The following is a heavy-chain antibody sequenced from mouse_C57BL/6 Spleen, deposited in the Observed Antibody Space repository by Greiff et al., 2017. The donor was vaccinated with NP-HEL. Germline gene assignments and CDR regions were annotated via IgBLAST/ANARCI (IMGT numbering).Heavy chain of an antibody. Sequence: EVKLQQSGPELVKPGASVKISCKASGYSFTGYFMNWVMQSHGKSLEWIGRINPYNGDTFYNQKFKGKATLTVDKSSSTAHMELRSLTSEDSAVYYCASERGSTPLFDYWGQGTTLTVSS. J-gene: IGHJ2*01. D-gene: IGHD1-1*01. CDR2: INPYNGDT. CDR3: ASERGSTPLFDY. V-gene: IGHV1-20*01. CDR1: GYSFTGYF.